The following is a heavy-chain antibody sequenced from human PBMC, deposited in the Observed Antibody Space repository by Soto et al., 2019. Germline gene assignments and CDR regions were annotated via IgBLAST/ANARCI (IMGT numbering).Heavy chain of an antibody. V-gene: IGHV4-31*03. J-gene: IGHJ2*01. CDR2: IYYSGST. CDR3: ARVDYYDSSGYRLGWYFDL. Sequence: QVQLQESGPGLVKPSQTLSLTCTVSGGSISSGGYYWSWIRQHPGKGLEWIGYIYYSGSTYYNPSLKSRDTISVDTSKNQFSLKRSSVTAADTAVYYCARVDYYDSSGYRLGWYFDLWGRGTLVTVSS. D-gene: IGHD3-22*01. CDR1: GGSISSGGYY.